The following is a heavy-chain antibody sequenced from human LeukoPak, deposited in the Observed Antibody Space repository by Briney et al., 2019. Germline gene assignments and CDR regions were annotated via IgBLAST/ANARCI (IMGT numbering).Heavy chain of an antibody. V-gene: IGHV4-34*01. J-gene: IGHJ5*02. CDR3: ARAVIVVAAATQRNWFDP. CDR1: GFTFSSYS. D-gene: IGHD2-15*01. Sequence: PGGSLRLSCAASGFTFSSYSMNWVRQAPGKGLEWIGEINHSGITDYNPSLRSRVTISVDTSKNQFSLKLSSVTAADTAIYYCARAVIVVAAATQRNWFDPWGQGTLVTVSS. CDR2: INHSGIT.